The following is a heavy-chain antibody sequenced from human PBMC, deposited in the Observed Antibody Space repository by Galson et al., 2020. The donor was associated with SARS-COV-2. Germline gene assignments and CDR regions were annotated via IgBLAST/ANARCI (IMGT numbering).Heavy chain of an antibody. CDR2: ISSSGSTI. V-gene: IGHV3-48*03. J-gene: IGHJ5*02. CDR3: ARGVKPSIAARLGWFDP. CDR1: GFTFSSYE. Sequence: GESLKISCAASGFTFSSYEMNWVRQAPGKGLEWVSYISSSGSTIYYADSVKGRFTISRDNAKNSLYLQMNSLRAEDTAVYYCARGVKPSIAARLGWFDPWGQGTLVTVSS. D-gene: IGHD6-6*01.